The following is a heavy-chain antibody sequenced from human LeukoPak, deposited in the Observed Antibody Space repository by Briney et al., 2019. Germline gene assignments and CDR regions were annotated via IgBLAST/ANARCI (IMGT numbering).Heavy chain of an antibody. CDR3: ARGGSRVVTYGNFDY. V-gene: IGHV1-24*01. CDR1: GYTLTELS. Sequence: ASVKVSCKVSGYTLTELSMHWVRQAPGKGLEWMGGFDPEDGETIYAQKLQGRITMTIETSTSTAYMEPRSLRSDDTAVYYCARGGSRVVTYGNFDYWGQGTLVTVSS. D-gene: IGHD2-21*02. J-gene: IGHJ4*02. CDR2: FDPEDGET.